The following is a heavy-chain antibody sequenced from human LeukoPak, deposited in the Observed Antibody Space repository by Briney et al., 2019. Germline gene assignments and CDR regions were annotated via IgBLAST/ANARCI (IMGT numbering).Heavy chain of an antibody. CDR2: IKSKTDGGTT. Sequence: GGSLRLSCAASGFTFSNAWMSWVRQAPGKGLEWVGRIKSKTDGGTTDYAAPVKGRFTISRDDSKNTLYLQMNSLKTEDTAVYYCTTRLTLIVGADDAFDIWGQGTMVTVSS. CDR3: TTRLTLIVGADDAFDI. D-gene: IGHD1-26*01. J-gene: IGHJ3*02. V-gene: IGHV3-15*01. CDR1: GFTFSNAW.